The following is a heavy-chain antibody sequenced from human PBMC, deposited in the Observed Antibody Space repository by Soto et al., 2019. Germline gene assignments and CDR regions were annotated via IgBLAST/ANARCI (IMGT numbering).Heavy chain of an antibody. CDR1: GGTFSSYA. Sequence: QVQRVQSGAEVKKPGSSVKVSCKASGGTFSSYAISWVRQAPGQGLEWMGGIIPIFGTANYAHKFQGRVTITADESTSAAYMELSSLRSEGTAVEYCAIGGEKRWLHQGDYWGQGTLVTVSS. CDR2: IIPIFGTA. V-gene: IGHV1-69*12. D-gene: IGHD2-21*01. CDR3: AIGGEKRWLHQGDY. J-gene: IGHJ4*02.